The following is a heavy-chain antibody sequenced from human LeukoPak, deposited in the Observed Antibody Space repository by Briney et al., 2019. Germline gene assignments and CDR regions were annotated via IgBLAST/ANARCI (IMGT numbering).Heavy chain of an antibody. CDR1: GYTFTSYY. J-gene: IGHJ5*02. D-gene: IGHD2-8*02. CDR2: INPTGGST. Sequence: ASVKVSCKASGYTFTSYYMHWVRQAPGQGLEWMGLINPTGGSTGYAQKFQGRVTMTRDMSTSTDYMELSSLRSEDTAIYYCARDNSGGDNAWCCDPWGQGTLVTVSS. V-gene: IGHV1-46*01. CDR3: ARDNSGGDNAWCCDP.